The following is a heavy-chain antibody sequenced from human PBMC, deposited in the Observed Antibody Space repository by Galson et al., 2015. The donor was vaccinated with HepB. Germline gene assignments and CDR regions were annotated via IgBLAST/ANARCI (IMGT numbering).Heavy chain of an antibody. V-gene: IGHV1-69*13. D-gene: IGHD6-13*01. CDR2: IIPIFGTA. Sequence: SVKVSCKASGGTFSSYAISWVRQAPGQGLEWMGGIIPIFGTANYAQKFQGRVTITADESASTAYMELSSLRSEDTAVYYCARNSYSSSPHGTDNWFDPWGQGTLVTVSS. J-gene: IGHJ5*02. CDR1: GGTFSSYA. CDR3: ARNSYSSSPHGTDNWFDP.